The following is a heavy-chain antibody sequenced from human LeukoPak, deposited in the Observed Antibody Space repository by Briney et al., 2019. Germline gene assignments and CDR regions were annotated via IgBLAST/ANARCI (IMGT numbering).Heavy chain of an antibody. V-gene: IGHV3-30-3*01. J-gene: IGHJ4*02. CDR3: AKDKAFLAGYFDY. CDR1: GFTFSSFA. CDR2: ISHDGTNI. Sequence: GGSLRLSCAASGFTFSSFAIHWVRQVPGKGLEWVAVISHDGTNIYDADSVKGRFTISRDNSKNTLYLQMNSLRPEDTAVYYCAKDKAFLAGYFDYWGQGNLVTVSS.